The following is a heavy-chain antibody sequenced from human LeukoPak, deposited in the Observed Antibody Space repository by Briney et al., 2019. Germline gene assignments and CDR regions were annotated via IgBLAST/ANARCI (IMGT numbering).Heavy chain of an antibody. CDR2: IYYTGST. Sequence: SETLSLTCTVSGAPMNSYYWSWIRQPPGKELEWIGYIYYTGSTKYNPSLESRVTISVDRSMNKFSMKMTSVTTADTAVYYCARGSSWGEHSWGQGTLVAVSS. CDR3: ARGSSWGEHS. J-gene: IGHJ4*02. D-gene: IGHD3-16*01. V-gene: IGHV4-59*01. CDR1: GAPMNSYY.